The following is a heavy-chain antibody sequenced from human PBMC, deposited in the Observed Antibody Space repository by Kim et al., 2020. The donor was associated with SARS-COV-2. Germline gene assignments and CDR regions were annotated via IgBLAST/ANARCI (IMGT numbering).Heavy chain of an antibody. CDR2: IDAYNGNT. D-gene: IGHD3-16*01. V-gene: IGHV1-18*01. Sequence: ASVKVSCKTSGYTFTRYGLTWVRLVPGQGLEWMGWIDAYNGNTKYADNFQGRVEMTRETSTTTVHMELMSLTSDDTAVYYCARALGTGMTATWFAGWFDSWGQGTLVTVSS. CDR3: ARALGTGMTATWFAGWFDS. J-gene: IGHJ5*01. CDR1: GYTFTRYG.